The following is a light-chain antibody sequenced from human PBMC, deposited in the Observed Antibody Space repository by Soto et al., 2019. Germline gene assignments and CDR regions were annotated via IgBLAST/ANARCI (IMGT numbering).Light chain of an antibody. CDR3: QKHDGVPL. CDR2: DAS. J-gene: IGKJ3*01. Sequence: DIQLTQSPSSLSASVGDRVTITCQGSQAIGINLNGYQQKPGKAPNLLTYDASDLETGVPSRFSGGGSGTFFSFTINSLQPEDIATYYCQKHDGVPLFGPGTKVEIK. V-gene: IGKV1-33*01. CDR1: QAIGIN.